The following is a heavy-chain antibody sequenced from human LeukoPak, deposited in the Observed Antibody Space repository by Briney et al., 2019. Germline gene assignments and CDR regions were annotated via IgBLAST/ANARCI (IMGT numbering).Heavy chain of an antibody. CDR3: AKRIHYQYSPPDY. CDR2: INPNSGGT. V-gene: IGHV1-2*02. Sequence: GASVKVSCKASGYTFTGYYMHWVRQAPGQGLEWMGWINPNSGGTNYAQKFQGRVTMTRDTSISTAYMELSRLRSDDTAVYYCAKRIHYQYSPPDYWGQGTLVTVSS. D-gene: IGHD5-18*01. CDR1: GYTFTGYY. J-gene: IGHJ4*02.